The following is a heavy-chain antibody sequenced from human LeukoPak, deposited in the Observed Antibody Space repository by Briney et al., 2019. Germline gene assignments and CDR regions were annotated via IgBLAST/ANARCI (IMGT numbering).Heavy chain of an antibody. CDR3: ATLVSTRYYFDY. V-gene: IGHV4-59*08. CDR2: IYYSGST. CDR1: GGSISSYY. Sequence: SETLSLTCTVSGGSISSYYWSWIRQPPGKGLEWIGYIYYSGSTSYNPSLKGRVTISIDTSKNQFSLRLTSVTAADTAVYFCATLVSTRYYFDYWGQGTLVTVSS. D-gene: IGHD5/OR15-5a*01. J-gene: IGHJ4*02.